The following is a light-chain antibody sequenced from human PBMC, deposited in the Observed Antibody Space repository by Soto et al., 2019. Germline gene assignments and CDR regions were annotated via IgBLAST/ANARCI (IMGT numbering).Light chain of an antibody. Sequence: DVVMTQSPLSLPVTPGEPASISCRSSQSLLHTNGYNYLDWYLQKPGQSPQLLIYLGSNRASRVPDRFSGSGSGTDFTLKISRVQAEDVGVYYCMQALHTPPVTFGGGTKLEIK. V-gene: IGKV2-28*01. J-gene: IGKJ4*01. CDR1: QSLLHTNGYNY. CDR3: MQALHTPPVT. CDR2: LGS.